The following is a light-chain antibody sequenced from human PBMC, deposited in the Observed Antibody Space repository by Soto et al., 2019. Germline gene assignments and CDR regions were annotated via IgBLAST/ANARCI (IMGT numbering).Light chain of an antibody. CDR1: QSISSW. V-gene: IGKV1-5*01. J-gene: IGKJ4*01. CDR3: QQFSSYPLT. CDR2: DAS. Sequence: DIQMTQSPSTLSASVGDRVTITCRASQSISSWLAWYQQEPGKAPKLLIYDASSLESGVPSRFSGSGSGTDFTLTISRLEPEDFAVYYCQQFSSYPLTFGGGTKVDIK.